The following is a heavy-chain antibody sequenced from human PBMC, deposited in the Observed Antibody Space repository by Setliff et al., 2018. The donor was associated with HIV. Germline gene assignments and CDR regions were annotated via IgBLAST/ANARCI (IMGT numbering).Heavy chain of an antibody. CDR2: INPNCGDT. Sequence: ASVKVSCKASGYIFIGYYLHWVRQAPGQGLEWMGWINPNCGDTNYAQKFQGRVTMTRDTSISTAYMELSRLRSDDTAVYYCARDPTGHYFDFWGQGTLVTVSS. CDR1: GYIFIGYY. J-gene: IGHJ4*02. V-gene: IGHV1-2*02. D-gene: IGHD1-1*01. CDR3: ARDPTGHYFDF.